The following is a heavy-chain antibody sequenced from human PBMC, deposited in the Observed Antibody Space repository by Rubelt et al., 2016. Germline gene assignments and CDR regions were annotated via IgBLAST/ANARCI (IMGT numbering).Heavy chain of an antibody. CDR3: ARTDSRFSSGYYAFDH. J-gene: IGHJ4*02. Sequence: QVQLQESGPGLVNPSETLSLTCTVSGDSISSGYYWGWIRPPPGKGPECLGPIYHLGRPYSNPSFKLRVTISLTTPKIQFSLKLGPVTAADTAVYYCARTDSRFSSGYYAFDHWGLGTLVTVSS. V-gene: IGHV4-38-2*02. D-gene: IGHD3-3*01. CDR1: GDSISSGYY. CDR2: IYHLGRP.